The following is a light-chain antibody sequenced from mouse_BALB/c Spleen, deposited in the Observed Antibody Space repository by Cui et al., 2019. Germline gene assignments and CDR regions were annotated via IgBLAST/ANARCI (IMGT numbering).Light chain of an antibody. CDR3: HQWSSYPWT. CDR2: GTS. CDR1: SSVSY. V-gene: IGKV4-80*01. J-gene: IGKJ1*01. Sequence: QIVLTQSPAIMPASLGEEVTLTCSASSSVSYMHWYQQKSGTSPKLLIYGTSNLASGVPSRFSGSGSGTFYSLTISSVEAEDAADYYCHQWSSYPWTFGGGTKLEIK.